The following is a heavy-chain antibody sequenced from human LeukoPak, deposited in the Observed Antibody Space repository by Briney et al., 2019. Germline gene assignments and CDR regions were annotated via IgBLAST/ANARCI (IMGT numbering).Heavy chain of an antibody. Sequence: PGGSLRLSCAASGFTFSNYWMHWVRQVPGKGLMWVSRIKTDGSSTSYADSVKGRFTISRDNAKNTLYLQMNSLRVEDTAVYYCARVVDHDYSDYYLDYWGQGTLVTVSS. D-gene: IGHD4-11*01. CDR3: ARVVDHDYSDYYLDY. CDR1: GFTFSNYW. CDR2: IKTDGSST. V-gene: IGHV3-74*01. J-gene: IGHJ4*02.